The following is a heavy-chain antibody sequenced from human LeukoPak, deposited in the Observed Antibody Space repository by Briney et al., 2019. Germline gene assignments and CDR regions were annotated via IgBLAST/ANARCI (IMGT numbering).Heavy chain of an antibody. V-gene: IGHV3-11*01. CDR2: ISSSGSTI. J-gene: IGHJ4*02. D-gene: IGHD3-22*01. CDR3: ARAPLYAYYYDSSGYPFDY. Sequence: PGGSLRLSCAASGFTFSDYYMSWVRQAPGKGLEWVSYISSSGSTIYYADSVKGRFTISRDNAKNSLYLQMNSLRAEDTAVYYCARAPLYAYYYDSSGYPFDYWGQGTLVTVSS. CDR1: GFTFSDYY.